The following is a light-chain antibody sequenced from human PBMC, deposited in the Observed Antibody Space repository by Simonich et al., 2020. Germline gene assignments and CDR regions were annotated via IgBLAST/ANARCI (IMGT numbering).Light chain of an antibody. V-gene: IGKV4-1*01. CDR3: QQYXSTPPYT. J-gene: IGKJ2*01. CDR1: QSCYYSSHHKNY. CDR2: WAA. Sequence: DIVMTQSPDSLAVSLGERATINCSTRQSCYYSSHHKNYLAWYHQKPGQPPKQLIYWAATRESGVPDRFRXSGXXXDFTLXXSSLQAEDVAVYYCQQYXSTPPYTFGQGTKLEIK.